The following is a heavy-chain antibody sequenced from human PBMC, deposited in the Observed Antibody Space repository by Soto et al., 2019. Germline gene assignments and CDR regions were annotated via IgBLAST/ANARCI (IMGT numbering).Heavy chain of an antibody. V-gene: IGHV1-2*04. J-gene: IGHJ3*02. D-gene: IGHD3-3*01. Sequence: SVKVSCKASGYTFTGYYMHWVRQAPGQGLEWMGWINPNSGGTNYAQKFQGWVTMTRDTSISTAYMELSRLRSDDTAVYYCARGRYYDFWSGYNDAFDIWGQGTMVTVSS. CDR1: GYTFTGYY. CDR2: INPNSGGT. CDR3: ARGRYYDFWSGYNDAFDI.